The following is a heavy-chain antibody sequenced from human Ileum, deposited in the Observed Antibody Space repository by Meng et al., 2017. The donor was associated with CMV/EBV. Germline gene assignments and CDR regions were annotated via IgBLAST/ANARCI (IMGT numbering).Heavy chain of an antibody. V-gene: IGHV1-2*02. Sequence: KASGYPFPDYPIPWVLQAPGQGLEWMGWVYPHSGDTNYAQKFQGRVTMTRDTSITTAYMELNSLTSDDTAVYYCARVEQQMSTWLDPWGQGTLVTVSS. CDR2: VYPHSGDT. J-gene: IGHJ5*02. CDR3: ARVEQQMSTWLDP. CDR1: GYPFPDYP. D-gene: IGHD6-13*01.